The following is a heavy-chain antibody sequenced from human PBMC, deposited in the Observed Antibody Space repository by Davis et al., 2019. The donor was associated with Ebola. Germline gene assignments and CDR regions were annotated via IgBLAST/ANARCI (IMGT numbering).Heavy chain of an antibody. CDR3: AKDPAGHAAGDDY. J-gene: IGHJ4*02. CDR1: GFTFSTSS. CDR2: IKQDGSEK. V-gene: IGHV3-7*04. Sequence: GESLKISCVASGFTFSTSSMHWVRQAPGKGLEWVANIKQDGSEKYYVDSVKGRFTISRDNSKNTLYLHMNNLRLEDTAVYYCAKDPAGHAAGDDYWGQGTLVTVSS. D-gene: IGHD2-2*01.